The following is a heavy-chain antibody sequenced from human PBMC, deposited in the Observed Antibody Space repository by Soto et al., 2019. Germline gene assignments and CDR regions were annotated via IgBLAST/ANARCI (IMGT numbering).Heavy chain of an antibody. Sequence: ASVKVSCKASGYTFTRYTMNWVRQAPGQRLEWMGWINPDNGNTKSSQKFQDRVIITRDTSASTAYMDLSSLRSEDTAMYYCARQTYYYDSSANYQYYFDSWGQGTLVTVSS. D-gene: IGHD3-22*01. J-gene: IGHJ4*02. V-gene: IGHV1-3*01. CDR3: ARQTYYYDSSANYQYYFDS. CDR2: INPDNGNT. CDR1: GYTFTRYT.